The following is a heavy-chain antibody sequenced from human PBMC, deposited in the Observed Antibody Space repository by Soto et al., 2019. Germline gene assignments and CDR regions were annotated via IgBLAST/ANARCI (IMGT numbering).Heavy chain of an antibody. J-gene: IGHJ6*02. Sequence: SETLSLTCAVYGGSFSGYYWSWIRQPPGKGLEWIGDINHSGSTNYNPSLKSRVTISVDTSKNQFSLNLSSVTAADTAVYYCASSNIAAAGFYYYGLDVWAQGTTVTVSS. CDR2: INHSGST. D-gene: IGHD6-13*01. CDR3: ASSNIAAAGFYYYGLDV. V-gene: IGHV4-34*01. CDR1: GGSFSGYY.